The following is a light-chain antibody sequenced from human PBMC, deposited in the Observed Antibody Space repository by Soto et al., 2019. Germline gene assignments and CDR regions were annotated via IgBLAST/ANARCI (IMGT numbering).Light chain of an antibody. J-gene: IGKJ5*01. CDR3: QQYGSSLPIP. V-gene: IGKV3-20*01. CDR2: GAS. CDR1: QSVSSSY. Sequence: EIVLTQSPGTLSLSPGERATLSCRASQSVSSSYLAWYQQKPGQAPRLLIYGASSRATGIPDRFSGSGSGTDFTLTISRLEPEDFAVYYCQQYGSSLPIPFGQGTRLESK.